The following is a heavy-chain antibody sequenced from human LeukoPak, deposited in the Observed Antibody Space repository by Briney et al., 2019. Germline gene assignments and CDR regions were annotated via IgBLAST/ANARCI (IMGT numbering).Heavy chain of an antibody. J-gene: IGHJ4*02. CDR3: ARQTGAFDY. Sequence: GGSLRLSCAASGFTFSSYAMHWVRQAPGKGLEWVAVISYDGSNKYYADSVKGRFTISRDNSKNTLYLQMNSLRAEDTAVYYCARQTGAFDYWGQGTLVTVSS. CDR2: ISYDGSNK. V-gene: IGHV3-30-3*01. D-gene: IGHD7-27*01. CDR1: GFTFSSYA.